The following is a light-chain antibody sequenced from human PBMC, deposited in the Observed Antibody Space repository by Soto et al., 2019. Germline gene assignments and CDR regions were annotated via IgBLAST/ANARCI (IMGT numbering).Light chain of an antibody. V-gene: IGKV3-20*01. J-gene: IGKJ1*01. Sequence: EVMWTQSPGTLSLSPGERATLSCRASQSVSSNSLAWYQQKSGQAPRLLIYGASNRSTGIPDRFSGSGSGTDFTLTIRRLETEDFAVYYCQGYDTSPRTFGQGNKV. CDR3: QGYDTSPRT. CDR2: GAS. CDR1: QSVSSNS.